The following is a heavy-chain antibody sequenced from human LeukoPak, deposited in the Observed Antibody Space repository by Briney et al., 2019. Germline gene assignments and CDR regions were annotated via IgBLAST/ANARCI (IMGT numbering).Heavy chain of an antibody. Sequence: ASVKVSCTASGYTFTSYGISWVRQAPGQGLEWMGWISAYNGNTNYAQKLQGRVTMTTDTSTSTAYMELRSLRSDDTAVYYCARDALWFGESSYMDVWGKGTTVTVSS. V-gene: IGHV1-18*01. CDR2: ISAYNGNT. CDR1: GYTFTSYG. CDR3: ARDALWFGESSYMDV. D-gene: IGHD3-10*01. J-gene: IGHJ6*03.